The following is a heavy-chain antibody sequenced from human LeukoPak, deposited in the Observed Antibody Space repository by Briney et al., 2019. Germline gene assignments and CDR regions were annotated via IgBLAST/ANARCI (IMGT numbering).Heavy chain of an antibody. CDR2: IDRSSSQI. CDR1: RFTSRSYT. J-gene: IGHJ4*02. CDR3: AREFFYGSGCYSY. D-gene: IGHD3-10*01. V-gene: IGHV3-21*01. Sequence: GSLRLSCTESRFTSRSYTMNWVRQAPGEGLGWVSSIDRSSSQIYYADSVNGRFAISRDNAQTSLYLQMNCLRAEDTAVYYCAREFFYGSGCYSYWGQGTLVTVSS.